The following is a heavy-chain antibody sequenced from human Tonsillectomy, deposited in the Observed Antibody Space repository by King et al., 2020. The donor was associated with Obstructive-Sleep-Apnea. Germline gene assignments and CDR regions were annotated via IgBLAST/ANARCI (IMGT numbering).Heavy chain of an antibody. CDR3: AHLFIPLDYDGSGVSDAFDV. CDR2: IYWNDDK. D-gene: IGHD3-10*01. J-gene: IGHJ3*01. Sequence: TLKESGPTLVKPTQTLTLTCSFSGFSLTTGGVGVGWIRQPPGKALEWLALIYWNDDKRYSPSLKTRLTITKDTSKNQVVLTMTNMDPVDTATYHYAHLFIPLDYDGSGVSDAFDVWGQGTVVTVSS. CDR1: GFSLTTGGVG. V-gene: IGHV2-5*01.